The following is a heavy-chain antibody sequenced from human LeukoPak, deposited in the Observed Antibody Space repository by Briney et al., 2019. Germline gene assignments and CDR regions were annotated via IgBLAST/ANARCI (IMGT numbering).Heavy chain of an antibody. D-gene: IGHD1-26*01. CDR2: ISTNNGDT. Sequence: GASVKVSCKASGYSFNTYGISWVRQAPGQKLEWMGWISTNNGDTNYAQIVQGRVTMTTDTSTSKAYMELRSLTSDDTAVYYCARDSGSYDGLDYWGQGTLVTVSP. J-gene: IGHJ4*02. CDR3: ARDSGSYDGLDY. V-gene: IGHV1-18*01. CDR1: GYSFNTYG.